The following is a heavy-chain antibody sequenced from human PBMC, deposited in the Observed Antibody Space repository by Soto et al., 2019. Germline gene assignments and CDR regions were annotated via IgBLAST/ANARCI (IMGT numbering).Heavy chain of an antibody. D-gene: IGHD2-2*01. J-gene: IGHJ4*02. Sequence: QLQLQESGPGLVKPSETLSLTCTVSGGSISSSSYYWGWIRQPPGKGLEWIGSIYYSGSTYYNPSLKSRVTISVDTSKNQFSLKLSSVTAADTAVYYCARQSSRFVLDFIVVVPAAMVDYWGQGTLVTVSS. CDR2: IYYSGST. V-gene: IGHV4-39*01. CDR3: ARQSSRFVLDFIVVVPAAMVDY. CDR1: GGSISSSSYY.